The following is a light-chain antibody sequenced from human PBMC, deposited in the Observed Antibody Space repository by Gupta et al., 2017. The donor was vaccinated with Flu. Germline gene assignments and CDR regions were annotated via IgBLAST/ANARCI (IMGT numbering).Light chain of an antibody. V-gene: IGLV4-69*01. Sequence: QLVLTQSPSASASLGASVKLTCTLSSGHSDYAVAWHQQQPEKGPRFLMKVNVDGTHRKGDEIPKRFSGSSYGAERYLTISSLHSEDEAYYYCQTWGAGIVFGGGTKLTV. CDR1: SGHSDYA. CDR3: QTWGAGIV. J-gene: IGLJ2*01. CDR2: VNVDGTH.